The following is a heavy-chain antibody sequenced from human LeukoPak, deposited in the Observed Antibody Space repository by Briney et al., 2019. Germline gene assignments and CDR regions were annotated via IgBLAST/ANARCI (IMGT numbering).Heavy chain of an antibody. CDR3: ARGGSGSGYFYYFDS. CDR1: GYSFSDYS. Sequence: GASVEVSCKASGYSFSDYSIQWVRQAPGQGLEWMGRINSNSGGTSYAQNFQGRVTMTRDTSISTAYMAVSGLTSDDTAVYYCARGGSGSGYFYYFDSWGQGTLVSVSS. D-gene: IGHD3-10*01. V-gene: IGHV1-2*06. CDR2: INSNSGGT. J-gene: IGHJ4*02.